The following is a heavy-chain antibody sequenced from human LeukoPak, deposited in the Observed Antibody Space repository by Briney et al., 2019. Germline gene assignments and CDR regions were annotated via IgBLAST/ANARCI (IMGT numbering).Heavy chain of an antibody. CDR2: IYHLGST. CDR1: GQSISSGYY. V-gene: IGHV4-38-2*02. CDR3: ARDRSTIFGVVIFSVQSDNWFDP. J-gene: IGHJ5*02. D-gene: IGHD3-3*01. Sequence: SETLSLTCTVSGQSISSGYYWGWIRQPPGKELEWIGGIYHLGSTYYNPSLKSRVTISVATSKNQFSLKLSSVTAADPAVYYCARDRSTIFGVVIFSVQSDNWFDPWGQGTLVTVSS.